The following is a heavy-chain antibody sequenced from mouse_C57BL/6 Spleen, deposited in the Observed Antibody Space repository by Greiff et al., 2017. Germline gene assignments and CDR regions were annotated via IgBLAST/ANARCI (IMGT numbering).Heavy chain of an antibody. CDR3: AGRQTGAVDY. CDR1: GFTFSDYG. CDR2: ISSGSSTI. J-gene: IGHJ2*01. D-gene: IGHD4-1*01. V-gene: IGHV5-17*01. Sequence: DVKLVESGGGLVKPGGSLKLSCAASGFTFSDYGMHWVRQAPEKGLEWVAYISSGSSTIYYADTVKGRFTISRDNAKNTLFLQMTSLRAGDAAVYDWAGRQTGAVDYWGQGTTLTVSA.